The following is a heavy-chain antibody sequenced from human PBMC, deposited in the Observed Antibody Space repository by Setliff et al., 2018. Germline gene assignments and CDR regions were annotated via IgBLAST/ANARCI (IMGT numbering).Heavy chain of an antibody. D-gene: IGHD5-12*01. CDR2: INPNSGGT. CDR3: ARSGWLREYYFDY. CDR1: GYTFTGYY. J-gene: IGHJ4*02. V-gene: IGHV1-2*04. Sequence: ASVKVSCKASGYTFTGYYMHCVRQAPGQGLEWMGWINPNSGGTNYAQKFQGWVTMTRDTSISTAYMELSRLRSDDTAVYYCARSGWLREYYFDYWGQGTLVTVS.